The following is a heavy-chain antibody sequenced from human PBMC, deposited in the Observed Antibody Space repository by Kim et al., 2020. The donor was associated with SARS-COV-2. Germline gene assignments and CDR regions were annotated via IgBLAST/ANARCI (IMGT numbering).Heavy chain of an antibody. CDR1: GFTLGDYA. CDR3: TREALVVVAATGFPIDY. D-gene: IGHD2-15*01. J-gene: IGHJ4*02. V-gene: IGHV3-49*03. CDR2: IRSKAYGGTT. Sequence: GGSLRLSCTASGFTLGDYAMSWFRQAPGKGLEWVGFIRSKAYGGTTEYAASVKGRFTISRDDSKSIAYLQMNSLKTEDTAVYYCTREALVVVAATGFPIDYWGQGTLVTVSS.